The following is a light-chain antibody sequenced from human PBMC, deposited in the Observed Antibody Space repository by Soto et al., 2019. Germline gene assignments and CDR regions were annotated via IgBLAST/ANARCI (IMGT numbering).Light chain of an antibody. CDR2: INSDGSH. V-gene: IGLV4-69*01. Sequence: QPVLTQSPSVSASLGASVKLTCTLSSGHSTYAIAWHQQQSEKGPRFLMKINSDGSHSKGDGFFDRFSGSSSGAERHLTISSLQSEDGADYYCQSLGTGIQVFGGGTKVTVL. CDR1: SGHSTYA. J-gene: IGLJ3*02. CDR3: QSLGTGIQV.